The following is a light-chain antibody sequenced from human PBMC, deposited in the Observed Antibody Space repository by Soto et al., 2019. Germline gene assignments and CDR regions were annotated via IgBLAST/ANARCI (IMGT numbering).Light chain of an antibody. V-gene: IGKV1-5*03. CDR3: QQYNSYPWT. CDR2: KES. CDR1: KSISSW. J-gene: IGKJ1*01. Sequence: IQVTHSPSTLSASVGHRVTITCRARKSISSWLAWHQQHPRTAPKLLIYKESTLESGVPSNISGSASGTEFTITINSLQHEDFATYYCQQYNSYPWTFGQGTKVDI.